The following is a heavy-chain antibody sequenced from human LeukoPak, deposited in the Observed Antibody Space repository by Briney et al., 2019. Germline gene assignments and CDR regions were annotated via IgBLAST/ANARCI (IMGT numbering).Heavy chain of an antibody. D-gene: IGHD5-24*01. Sequence: PSETPSLTCTVSGGSISSGDYYWSWIRQPPGKGLEWIGYIYYSGSTYYNPSLKSRVTISVDTSKNQLSLKLSSVTAADTAVYYCARGQQRWLQVADLDYWGQGTLVTVSS. CDR1: GGSISSGDYY. V-gene: IGHV4-30-4*01. J-gene: IGHJ4*02. CDR3: ARGQQRWLQVADLDY. CDR2: IYYSGST.